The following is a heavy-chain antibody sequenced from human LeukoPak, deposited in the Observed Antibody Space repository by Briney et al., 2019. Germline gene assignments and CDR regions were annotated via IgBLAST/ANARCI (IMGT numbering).Heavy chain of an antibody. CDR3: AKDAFSAVAGSTFDY. CDR1: GFTFSSYA. Sequence: GGSLRLSCAASGFTFSSYAMHWARQAPGKGLEWVSYISGSGGSTYYADSVKGRFTISRDSSKNTLYLQMNSLRAEDTAVYYCAKDAFSAVAGSTFDYWGQGTQVTVSA. V-gene: IGHV3-23*01. D-gene: IGHD6-19*01. CDR2: ISGSGGST. J-gene: IGHJ4*02.